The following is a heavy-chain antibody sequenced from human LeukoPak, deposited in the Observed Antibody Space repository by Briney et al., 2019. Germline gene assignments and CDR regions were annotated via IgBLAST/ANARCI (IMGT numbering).Heavy chain of an antibody. CDR3: ARFGGSPAVDAFDI. CDR2: IYYSGST. CDR1: GGSISSSSYC. Sequence: SETLSLTCTVSGGSISSSSYCWGWIRQPPGKGLEWIGSIYYSGSTYYNPSLKSRVTISVDTSKNQFSLKLSSVTAADTAVYYCARFGGSPAVDAFDIWGQGTIVTVSS. J-gene: IGHJ3*02. V-gene: IGHV4-39*07. D-gene: IGHD1-26*01.